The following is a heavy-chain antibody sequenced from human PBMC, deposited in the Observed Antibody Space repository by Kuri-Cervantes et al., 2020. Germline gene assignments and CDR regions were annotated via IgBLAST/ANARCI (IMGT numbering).Heavy chain of an antibody. CDR3: ARDSDSSGYYY. D-gene: IGHD3-22*01. V-gene: IGHV3-7*01. J-gene: IGHJ4*02. CDR1: GFTFSSYW. CDR2: IKQDGSEK. Sequence: ETLSLTCAASGFTFSSYWMSWVRQAPGKGLEWVANIKQDGSEKYYVDSVKGRFTISRDNAKNSLYLQMNSLRAEDTAVYYCARDSDSSGYYYWGQGTLVTVSS.